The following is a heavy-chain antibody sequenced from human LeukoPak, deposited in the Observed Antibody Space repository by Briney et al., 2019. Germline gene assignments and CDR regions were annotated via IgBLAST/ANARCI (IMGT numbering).Heavy chain of an antibody. D-gene: IGHD3-10*01. Sequence: GGSLRLSCAASGFTFSSYGMHWVRQAPGKGLEWVAVIWYDGSNKYYADSVKGRFTISRDNYKNTLYLQMNSLRAEDTAVYYCAREGYGSGSYYNVGWRDWFDPWGQGTLVTVSS. V-gene: IGHV3-33*01. CDR1: GFTFSSYG. CDR2: IWYDGSNK. CDR3: AREGYGSGSYYNVGWRDWFDP. J-gene: IGHJ5*02.